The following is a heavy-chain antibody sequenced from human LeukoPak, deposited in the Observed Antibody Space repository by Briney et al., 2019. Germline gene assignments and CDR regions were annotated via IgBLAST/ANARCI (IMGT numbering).Heavy chain of an antibody. D-gene: IGHD7-27*01. J-gene: IGHJ3*02. Sequence: SETLSLTCTVSGGSISSGGYYWSWIRQHPGKGLEWIGYIHYSGSTYYNPSLKSRVTISVDTSKNQFSLKLSSVTAADTAVYYCARDMGNDAFDIWGQGTMVTVSS. CDR3: ARDMGNDAFDI. V-gene: IGHV4-31*03. CDR1: GGSISSGGYY. CDR2: IHYSGST.